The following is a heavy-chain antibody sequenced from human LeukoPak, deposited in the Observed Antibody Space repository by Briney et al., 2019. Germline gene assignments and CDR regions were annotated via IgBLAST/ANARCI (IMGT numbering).Heavy chain of an antibody. V-gene: IGHV3-53*01. D-gene: IGHD3-16*01. J-gene: IGHJ5*02. CDR2: IYSGGIT. Sequence: PGGSLRLSCAASGFSVSGNNMNWVRQAPGKGLEWVSVIYSGGITYYADSVKGRFTISRDNSKNTLYLQMTSLRAEDTAVYYCAKARWGGFDPWGQGTLVTVSS. CDR1: GFSVSGNN. CDR3: AKARWGGFDP.